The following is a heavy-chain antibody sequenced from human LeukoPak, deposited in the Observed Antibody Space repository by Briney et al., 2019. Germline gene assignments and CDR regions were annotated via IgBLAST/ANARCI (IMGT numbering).Heavy chain of an antibody. D-gene: IGHD1-26*01. CDR1: GFTFGSYG. J-gene: IGHJ4*02. CDR2: IWYDGSNK. V-gene: IGHV3-33*06. CDR3: AKGYREWELLHY. Sequence: GGSLRLSCAASGFTFGSYGMHWVRQAPGKGLEWVAVIWYDGSNKYYADSVKGRFTISRDNSKNTLYLQMNSLRAEDTAVYYCAKGYREWELLHYWSQGTLVTVSS.